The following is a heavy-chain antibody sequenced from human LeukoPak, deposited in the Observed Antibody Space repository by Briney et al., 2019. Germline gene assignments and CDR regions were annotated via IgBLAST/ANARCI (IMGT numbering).Heavy chain of an antibody. J-gene: IGHJ4*02. CDR2: ISYDGSNK. V-gene: IGHV3-30-3*01. CDR1: EFTFNTYA. D-gene: IGHD7-27*01. CDR3: ARDNNWGSTHY. Sequence: GRSLRLSCAASEFTFNTYAMHWVRQAPGKGLERVAVISYDGSNKYYADSVKGRFTISRDNSKNTLSLQMNSLRAEDTAMYYCARDNNWGSTHYWGQGTLVTVSS.